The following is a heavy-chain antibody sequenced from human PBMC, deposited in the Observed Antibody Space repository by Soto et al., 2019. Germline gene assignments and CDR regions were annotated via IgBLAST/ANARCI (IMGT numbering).Heavy chain of an antibody. D-gene: IGHD3-22*01. CDR2: ISSNGGST. CDR3: ARGRRTTYYYDSSGYQDY. Sequence: EVQLVESGGGLVQPGGSLRLSCAASGFTFSSYAMHWVRQAPGKGLEYVSAISSNGGSTYYANSVKGRFTISRDNSKNTVYIQMGSLRPEDMAVYYCARGRRTTYYYDSSGYQDYWGQGTLVTISS. CDR1: GFTFSSYA. J-gene: IGHJ4*02. V-gene: IGHV3-64*01.